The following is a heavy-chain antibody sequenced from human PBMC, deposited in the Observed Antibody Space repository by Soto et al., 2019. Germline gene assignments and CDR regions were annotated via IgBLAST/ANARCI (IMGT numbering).Heavy chain of an antibody. CDR3: SKAPLVRGVLGPS. J-gene: IGHJ5*02. CDR1: GGSISSGDYY. V-gene: IGHV4-30-4*01. D-gene: IGHD3-10*01. Sequence: PSETLSLTCTVSGGSISSGDYYWSWIRQPPGKGLEWIGYIYYSGSTYYSPSLKSRVTISVDTSKNQFSPKLSSVTAADTAVYYCSKAPLVRGVLGPSWGQGTLVTVSS. CDR2: IYYSGST.